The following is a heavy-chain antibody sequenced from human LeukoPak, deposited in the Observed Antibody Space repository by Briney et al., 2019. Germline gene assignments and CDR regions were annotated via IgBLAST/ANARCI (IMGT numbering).Heavy chain of an antibody. D-gene: IGHD1-1*01. V-gene: IGHV3-53*01. CDR3: ANLGVNRRNDGAAVDY. CDR2: IYSGGST. J-gene: IGHJ4*02. CDR1: GFTVSSNY. Sequence: GGSLRLSCAASGFTVSSNYMSWVRQAPGKGLEWVSVIYSGGSTYYADSVKGRFTISRDNSKNTLYLQMNSLRAEDTAVYYCANLGVNRRNDGAAVDYWGQGTLVTVSS.